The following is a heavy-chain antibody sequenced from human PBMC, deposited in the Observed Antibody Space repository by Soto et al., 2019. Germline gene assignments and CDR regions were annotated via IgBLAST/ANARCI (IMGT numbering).Heavy chain of an antibody. D-gene: IGHD3-16*01. J-gene: IGHJ4*02. CDR1: GGSVSIGSYY. CDR2: IYYSGST. Sequence: PSETLSLTCTVSGGSVSIGSYYGSWIRQPPGKGLEWIGYIYYSGSTNYNPSLKSRVTISVDTSKNQFSLKLSSVTAADTAVYYCARERFGNFDYWGQGTLVTVSS. V-gene: IGHV4-61*01. CDR3: ARERFGNFDY.